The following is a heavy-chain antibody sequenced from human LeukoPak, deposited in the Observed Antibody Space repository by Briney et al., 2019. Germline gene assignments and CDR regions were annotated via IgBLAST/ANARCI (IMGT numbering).Heavy chain of an antibody. CDR2: INHGGST. Sequence: SETLSLTCAVYGGSFSGYYWSWIRQPPGKGLEWIGEINHGGSTNYNPSLKRRVTISVDTSKNQFSLKLSSVTAADTAVYYCARGLWELQKPNYFDYWGQGTLVTVSS. CDR1: GGSFSGYY. J-gene: IGHJ4*02. D-gene: IGHD1-26*01. V-gene: IGHV4-34*01. CDR3: ARGLWELQKPNYFDY.